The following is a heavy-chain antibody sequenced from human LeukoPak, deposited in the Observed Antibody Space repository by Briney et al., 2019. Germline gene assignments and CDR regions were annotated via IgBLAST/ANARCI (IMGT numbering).Heavy chain of an antibody. CDR3: VRDSDDYYWALDF. CDR1: GDSFSNNTAT. Sequence: SQTLSLTCAISGDSFSNNTATWNWVRQSPSRGLEWLGRTYYRSRWGNDYAISMKSRITINPDTSRNQFSLQLNSVTPEDTAVYYCVRDSDDYYWALDFWGQGTPVTVSS. CDR2: TYYRSRWGN. D-gene: IGHD3-10*01. V-gene: IGHV6-1*01. J-gene: IGHJ4*02.